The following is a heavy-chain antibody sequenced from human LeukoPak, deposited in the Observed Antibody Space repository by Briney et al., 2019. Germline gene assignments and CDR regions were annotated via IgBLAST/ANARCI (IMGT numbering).Heavy chain of an antibody. D-gene: IGHD3-10*01. Sequence: GGSLRLSCAASGFNFNSYWMSWVRQAPGNGLEWVANMKPDGSARYFVDSVKGRFTISRDNAKNLLFLQMNSLRAEDTAIYYCTRDSQGSGIYSVDYWGQGTPVTVSS. CDR1: GFNFNSYW. J-gene: IGHJ4*02. V-gene: IGHV3-7*03. CDR3: TRDSQGSGIYSVDY. CDR2: MKPDGSAR.